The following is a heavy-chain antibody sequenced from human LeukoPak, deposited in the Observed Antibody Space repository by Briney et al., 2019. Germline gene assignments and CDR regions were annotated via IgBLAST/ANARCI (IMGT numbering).Heavy chain of an antibody. J-gene: IGHJ5*02. CDR3: ARMTVSGRDNWFDP. CDR2: INPTGDST. CDR1: GYTFTSYY. D-gene: IGHD6-19*01. Sequence: ASVKVSCKASGYTFTSYYMHWVRQAPGQGLEWMGLINPTGDSTGYAQKFQGRVTITRNTSINTAYMELSSLRSEDTAVYYCARMTVSGRDNWFDPWGQGTLVTVSS. V-gene: IGHV1-46*01.